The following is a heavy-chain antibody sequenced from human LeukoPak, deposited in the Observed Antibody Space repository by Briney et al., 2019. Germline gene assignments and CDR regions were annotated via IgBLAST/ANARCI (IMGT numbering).Heavy chain of an antibody. V-gene: IGHV4-34*01. CDR3: ATRTTVTTYFDY. CDR2: INHSGST. CDR1: GGSFSGYY. D-gene: IGHD4-11*01. J-gene: IGHJ4*02. Sequence: SETLSLTCAVFGGSFSGYYWSWIRQPPGKGLEWIGEINHSGSTSYNPSLKSRLTISVDTSKNQFSLKLSSVTAADTAVYYCATRTTVTTYFDYWGQGTLVTVSS.